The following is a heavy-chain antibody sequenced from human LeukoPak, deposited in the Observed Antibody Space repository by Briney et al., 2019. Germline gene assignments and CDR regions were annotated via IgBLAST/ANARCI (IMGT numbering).Heavy chain of an antibody. Sequence: PGGSLRLSCAASGXTFSSYAVSWVRQAPGKGLEWVSAISGSGGSTYYADSVKGRFTISRDNSKNTLYLQMNSLRAEDTAVYYCAKDLIGIDDPSVYCSSTSCYFYWGQGTLVTVSS. CDR1: GXTFSSYA. D-gene: IGHD2-2*01. CDR3: AKDLIGIDDPSVYCSSTSCYFY. J-gene: IGHJ4*02. V-gene: IGHV3-23*01. CDR2: ISGSGGST.